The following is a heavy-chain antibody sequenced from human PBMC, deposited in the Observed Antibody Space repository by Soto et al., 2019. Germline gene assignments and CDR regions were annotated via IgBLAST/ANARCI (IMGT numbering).Heavy chain of an antibody. V-gene: IGHV3-23*01. CDR1: GFTFTNAW. CDR2: ISGSGGST. CDR3: AKDRGSGSTSWYNGWFDP. J-gene: IGHJ5*02. Sequence: GGSLRLSCAASGFTFTNAWMSWVRQAPGKGLEWVSTISGSGGSTYYADSVKGRFTISRDNSKNTLYLQMNSLRAEDTAVYYCAKDRGSGSTSWYNGWFDPWGQGTLVTVSS. D-gene: IGHD2-2*02.